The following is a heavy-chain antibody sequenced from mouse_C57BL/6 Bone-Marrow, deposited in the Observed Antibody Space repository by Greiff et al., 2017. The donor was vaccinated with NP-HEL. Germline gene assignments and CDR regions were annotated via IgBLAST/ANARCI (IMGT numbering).Heavy chain of an antibody. CDR1: GFTFSSYG. V-gene: IGHV5-6*01. CDR2: ISSGGSYT. D-gene: IGHD1-1*01. CDR3: ARRGYYGSFYYAMDY. Sequence: EVHLVESGGDLVKPGGSLKLSCAASGFTFSSYGMSWVRQTPDKRLAWVATISSGGSYTYYPDSVKGRFTISRDNAKNTLYLQMSSLKSEDTAMYYCARRGYYGSFYYAMDYWGQGTSVTVSS. J-gene: IGHJ4*01.